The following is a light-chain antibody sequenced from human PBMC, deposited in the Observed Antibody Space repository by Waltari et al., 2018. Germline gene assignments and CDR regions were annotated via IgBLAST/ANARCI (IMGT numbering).Light chain of an antibody. CDR2: AAS. V-gene: IGKV1-9*01. CDR1: QGVSSY. CDR3: QQLSVYPPT. Sequence: DIQLVQSPSFLPASVGARVPITCRASQGVSSYLAWYQQKPGKAPNLLIYAASRLQSGVPSRFSGIGSETEFTLTITSLQSEDVATYYCQQLSVYPPTFGQGTTVEIK. J-gene: IGKJ1*01.